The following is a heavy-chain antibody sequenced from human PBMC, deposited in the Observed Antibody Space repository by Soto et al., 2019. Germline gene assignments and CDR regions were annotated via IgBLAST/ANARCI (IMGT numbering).Heavy chain of an antibody. J-gene: IGHJ4*02. CDR3: AREPIEVAGTVFDY. CDR1: GFIFSNYG. D-gene: IGHD6-19*01. V-gene: IGHV3-33*01. Sequence: QVHLVQSGGGVVQPGRSLRLSCAASGFIFSNYGMHWVRQAPGKGLEWVAVIWYDGSNKYYADSVKGRFSISRDNSKNTVYLQMHSLRAEDTAVYYCAREPIEVAGTVFDYWGQGTLVTVSS. CDR2: IWYDGSNK.